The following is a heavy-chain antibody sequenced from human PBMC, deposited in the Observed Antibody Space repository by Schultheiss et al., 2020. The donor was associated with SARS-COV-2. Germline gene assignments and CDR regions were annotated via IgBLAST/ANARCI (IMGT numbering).Heavy chain of an antibody. CDR1: GGSISSGSYY. CDR2: IYTSGST. Sequence: SETLSLTCTVSGGSISSGSYYWSWIRQPAGKGLEWIGRIYTSGSTNYNPSLKSRVTMSVDTSKNQFSLKLSSVTAADTAVYYCAREAVASPWFDPWGQGTLVTVSS. V-gene: IGHV4-61*02. CDR3: AREAVASPWFDP. J-gene: IGHJ5*02. D-gene: IGHD6-19*01.